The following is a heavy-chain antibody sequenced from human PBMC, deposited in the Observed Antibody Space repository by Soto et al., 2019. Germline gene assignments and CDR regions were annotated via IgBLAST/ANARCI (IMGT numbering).Heavy chain of an antibody. J-gene: IGHJ4*02. Sequence: GGSLRLSCAASXFTFSTYGMHWVRQAPGKGLEWVALVSYDGSNKNYADSVKGRFAISRDNSENTLYLQMNMLRTEDTAVYYCAKDLGFCSGGSCYSEGYFDYWGQGA. CDR1: XFTFSTYG. CDR3: AKDLGFCSGGSCYSEGYFDY. CDR2: VSYDGSNK. V-gene: IGHV3-30*18. D-gene: IGHD2-15*01.